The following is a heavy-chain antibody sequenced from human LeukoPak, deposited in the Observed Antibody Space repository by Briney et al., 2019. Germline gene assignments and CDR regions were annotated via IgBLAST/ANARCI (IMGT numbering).Heavy chain of an antibody. CDR2: INPDSGGT. V-gene: IGHV1-2*04. CDR1: GYTFTSYG. Sequence: GASVKVSCKASGYTFTSYGISWVRQAPGQGLEWMGWINPDSGGTNYAQKFQGWVTMTRDTSISTAYMELSRLRSDDTAVYYCARGQNSDYWGQGTLVTVSS. CDR3: ARGQNSDY. J-gene: IGHJ4*02.